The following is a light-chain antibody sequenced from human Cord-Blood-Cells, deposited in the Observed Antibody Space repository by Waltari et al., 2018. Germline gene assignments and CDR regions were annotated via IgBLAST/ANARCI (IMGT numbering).Light chain of an antibody. CDR2: DAS. J-gene: IGKJ3*01. V-gene: IGKV3-11*01. CDR3: QQRSNWPPGRFT. Sequence: ETVLTQSPATLSLSPGERATLSCRASQSVSSYLAWYQQKPGQAPRLLIYDASNRATGIPARFSGSGSGTDFTLTISSLEPEDFAVYYCQQRSNWPPGRFTFGPGTKVDIK. CDR1: QSVSSY.